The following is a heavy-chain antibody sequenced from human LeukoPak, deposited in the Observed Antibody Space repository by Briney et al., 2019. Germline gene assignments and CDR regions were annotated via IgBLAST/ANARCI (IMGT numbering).Heavy chain of an antibody. D-gene: IGHD3-9*01. CDR2: VRGTGDTT. CDR3: AKDHQDRERYYDLLTGYYSLHYFHF. V-gene: IGHV3-23*01. J-gene: IGHJ4*02. Sequence: GGSLRLSCAASGFTFSNYAMTWVRQAPGKGLEWASGVRGTGDTTYYADSVKGRFTISRDNSKNTLYLQMDSLRAEDTAVYYCAKDHQDRERYYDLLTGYYSLHYFHFWGQGTLVTVSS. CDR1: GFTFSNYA.